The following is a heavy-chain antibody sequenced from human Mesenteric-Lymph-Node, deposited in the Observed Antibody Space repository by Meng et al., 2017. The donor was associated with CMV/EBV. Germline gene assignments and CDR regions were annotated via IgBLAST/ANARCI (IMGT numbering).Heavy chain of an antibody. Sequence: GESLKISCAVGGFRFDDYGMSWVRQAPGKGLEWVANIKQDGSEKYYVDSVKGRFTISRDNAKNSLYLQMNSLRAEDTAVYYCARDEYQLLSNYYYYYGMDVWGQGTTVTVSS. CDR2: IKQDGSEK. CDR3: ARDEYQLLSNYYYYYGMDV. V-gene: IGHV3-7*01. J-gene: IGHJ6*02. CDR1: GFRFDDYG. D-gene: IGHD2-2*01.